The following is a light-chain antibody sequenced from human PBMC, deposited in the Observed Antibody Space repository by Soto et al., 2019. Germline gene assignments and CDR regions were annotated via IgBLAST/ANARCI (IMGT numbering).Light chain of an antibody. CDR1: QSISRY. J-gene: IGKJ4*01. CDR3: QQRGNWPS. Sequence: EIALTQSPATLSLSPGERATLSCRASQSISRYLAWYQQKPGQAPRLLIYDASNRATGIPARFSGSGSGTDFTLTISSLEPEGFAVYYCQQRGNWPSFGGGTKVDIK. V-gene: IGKV3-11*01. CDR2: DAS.